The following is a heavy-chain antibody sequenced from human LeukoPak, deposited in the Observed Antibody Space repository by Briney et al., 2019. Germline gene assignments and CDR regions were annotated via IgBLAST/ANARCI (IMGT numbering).Heavy chain of an antibody. CDR1: GGSFSDYY. CDR3: ARESYYDSSGYYYFDY. D-gene: IGHD3-22*01. CDR2: IYYSGST. Sequence: SETLSLTCAAYGGSFSDYYWSWIRQPPGKGLEWIGSIYYSGSTYYNPSLKSRVTISVDTSKNQFSLKLSSVTAADTAVYYCARESYYDSSGYYYFDYWGQGTLVTVSS. J-gene: IGHJ4*02. V-gene: IGHV4-34*01.